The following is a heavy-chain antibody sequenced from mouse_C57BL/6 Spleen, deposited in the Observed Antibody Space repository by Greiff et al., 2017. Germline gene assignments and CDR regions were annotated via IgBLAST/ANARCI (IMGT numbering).Heavy chain of an antibody. Sequence: EVQLQQSGPELVKPGASVKISCKASGYSFTDYNMNWVKQSNGKSLEWIGVINPNYGTTSYNQKFKGKATLTVDQSSSTAYMQLNSLTSEDSAVDYCAREGYYYGSSYSAWFAYWGQGTLVTVSA. CDR1: GYSFTDYN. CDR2: INPNYGTT. D-gene: IGHD1-1*01. J-gene: IGHJ3*01. V-gene: IGHV1-39*01. CDR3: AREGYYYGSSYSAWFAY.